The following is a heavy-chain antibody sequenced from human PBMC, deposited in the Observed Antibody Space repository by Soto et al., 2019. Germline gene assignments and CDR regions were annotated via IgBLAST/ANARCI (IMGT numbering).Heavy chain of an antibody. D-gene: IGHD2-15*01. CDR1: GFTFSIYS. CDR2: ISSSSSYI. V-gene: IGHV3-21*01. Sequence: PGGSRRLSCAASGFTFSIYSMNWVRQAPGKGLEWVSSISSSSSYIYYTHSVKGRFTISRDNAKNSLYLQMNSLRAEDTAVYYCARVMAVDYYFYGMDVWGQGTTVTVSS. J-gene: IGHJ6*02. CDR3: ARVMAVDYYFYGMDV.